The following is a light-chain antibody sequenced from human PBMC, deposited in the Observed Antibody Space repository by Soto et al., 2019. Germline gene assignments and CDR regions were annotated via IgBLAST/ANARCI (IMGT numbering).Light chain of an antibody. V-gene: IGLV2-14*03. CDR2: DVT. Sequence: QSALTQPASVSGSPGQSITISCTGTSSDVGGYNYVSWYQHHPGKAPKLIIYDVTNRPSGVSNPFSGSKSGNTASLTISWLQPEHEADYYCSSYTTSNTRQIVFGTGTKLTVL. CDR1: SSDVGGYNY. J-gene: IGLJ1*01. CDR3: SSYTTSNTRQIV.